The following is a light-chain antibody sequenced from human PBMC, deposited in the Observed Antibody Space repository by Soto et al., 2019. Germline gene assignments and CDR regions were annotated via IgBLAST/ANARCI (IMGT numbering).Light chain of an antibody. Sequence: QSALTQPRSVSGSPGQSVTISCTGTSSDVGGYNYVSWYQQHPGKAPKLMIYDVSKRPSGVPDRFSGSKSGNTASLTISGLQAEDEADYYCCSYGGSYTLYVFGTGTKLTVL. CDR3: CSYGGSYTLYV. CDR1: SSDVGGYNY. CDR2: DVS. J-gene: IGLJ1*01. V-gene: IGLV2-11*01.